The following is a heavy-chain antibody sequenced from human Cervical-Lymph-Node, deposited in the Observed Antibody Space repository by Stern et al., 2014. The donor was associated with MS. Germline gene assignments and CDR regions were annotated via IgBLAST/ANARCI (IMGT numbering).Heavy chain of an antibody. J-gene: IGHJ5*02. D-gene: IGHD3-3*01. CDR3: ARGPPYYDFWSSYGRDA. CDR2: INPNSGGT. V-gene: IGHV1-2*02. Sequence: VQLVESGAEVKKPGASVKVSCKASGYTFTGYYIHWVRQAPGQGLEWMGWINPNSGGTTYAQKFQGRVTMTRDTSISTAYMEVSRLRSDDTAVYYCARGPPYYDFWSSYGRDAWGQGSLVTVSS. CDR1: GYTFTGYY.